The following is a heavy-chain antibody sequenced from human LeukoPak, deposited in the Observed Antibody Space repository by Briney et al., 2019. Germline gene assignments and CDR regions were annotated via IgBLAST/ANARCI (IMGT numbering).Heavy chain of an antibody. CDR3: ARRSYSSCDY. CDR2: ISSSGSTI. V-gene: IGHV3-48*04. Sequence: GGSLRLSCAASGFTFSSYSMNWVRQAPGKGLEWVSYISSSGSTIYHADSVKGRFTISRDNAKNSLYLQMSSLRAEDTAVYYCARRSYSSCDYWGQGTLVTVSS. CDR1: GFTFSSYS. D-gene: IGHD6-6*01. J-gene: IGHJ4*02.